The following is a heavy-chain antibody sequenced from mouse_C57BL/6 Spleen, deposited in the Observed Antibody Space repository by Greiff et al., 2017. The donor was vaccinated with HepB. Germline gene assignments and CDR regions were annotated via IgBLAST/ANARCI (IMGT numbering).Heavy chain of an antibody. CDR2: INYDGSST. D-gene: IGHD1-3*01. CDR1: GFTFSDYY. V-gene: IGHV5-16*01. Sequence: VESEGGLVQPGSSMKLSCTASGFTFSDYYMAWVRQVPEKGLEWVANINYDGSSTYYLDSLKSRFIISRDNAKNILYLQMSSLKSEDTATYYCARDRDNSPFDYWGQGTTLTVSS. J-gene: IGHJ2*01. CDR3: ARDRDNSPFDY.